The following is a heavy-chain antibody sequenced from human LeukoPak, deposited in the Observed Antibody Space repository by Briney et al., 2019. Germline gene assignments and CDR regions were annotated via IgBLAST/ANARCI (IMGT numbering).Heavy chain of an antibody. CDR2: IYYSGST. Sequence: SETLSLTCTVSGGSISSGGYYWSWIRQHPGKGLEWIGYIYYSGSTHYNPSLKSRVTISVDTSKNQFSLKLSPVTAADTAVYYCARDRGSIFEPGGMDVWGQGTTVTVSS. CDR3: ARDRGSIFEPGGMDV. J-gene: IGHJ6*02. CDR1: GGSISSGGYY. D-gene: IGHD3-3*01. V-gene: IGHV4-31*03.